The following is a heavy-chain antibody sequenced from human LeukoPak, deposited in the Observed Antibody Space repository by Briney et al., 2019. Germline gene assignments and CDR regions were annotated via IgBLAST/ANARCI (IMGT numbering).Heavy chain of an antibody. J-gene: IGHJ4*02. V-gene: IGHV5-51*01. CDR1: GSSFTSYW. Sequence: GESLQISCQGSGSSFTSYWIGWVRQLPGKGLEGMGLIYPGASDITYSPSFQDQVIISVDKSIDTAYLQWSSLKASDTAMYYCARRVLGTGADYWGQGTLVTVSS. CDR2: IYPGASDI. CDR3: ARRVLGTGADY. D-gene: IGHD6-13*01.